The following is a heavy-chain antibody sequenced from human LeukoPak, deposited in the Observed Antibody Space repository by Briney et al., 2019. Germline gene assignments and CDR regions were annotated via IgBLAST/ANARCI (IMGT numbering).Heavy chain of an antibody. CDR1: GGSIGSYY. J-gene: IGHJ4*02. Sequence: SETLSLTCTVSGGSIGSYYWSWIRQPPGKGLEWIGYIYYSGSTNYNPSLKSRVTISVDTSKNQFSLKLSSVTAADTAVYYCARLYGGYGNFDYWGQGTLVTVSS. CDR2: IYYSGST. D-gene: IGHD5-12*01. CDR3: ARLYGGYGNFDY. V-gene: IGHV4-59*08.